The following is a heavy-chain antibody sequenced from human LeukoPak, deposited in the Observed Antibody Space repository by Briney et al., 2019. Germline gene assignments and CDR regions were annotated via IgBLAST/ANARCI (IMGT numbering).Heavy chain of an antibody. CDR1: GFTFSSYS. J-gene: IGHJ4*02. CDR2: ISSSSSYI. Sequence: PGGPLRLSCAASGFTFSSYSMNWVRQAPGKGLEWVSSISSSSSYIYYADSVKGRFTISRDNAKNSLYLQMNSLRAEDTALYYCAKDIGITMTHQPYFDYWGQGTLVTVSS. CDR3: AKDIGITMTHQPYFDY. V-gene: IGHV3-21*04. D-gene: IGHD3-22*01.